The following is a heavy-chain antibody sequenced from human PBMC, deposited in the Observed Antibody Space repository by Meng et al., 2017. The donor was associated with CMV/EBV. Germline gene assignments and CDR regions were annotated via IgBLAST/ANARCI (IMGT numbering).Heavy chain of an antibody. V-gene: IGHV3-23*01. CDR1: A. Sequence: AMGWVRQAPGKGLEWVSAISGSGGSTYYADSVKGRFTISRDNSKNTLYLQMNSLRAEDTAVYYCAKDWRYCSSTSCYPEETYYFDYWGQGTLVTVSS. D-gene: IGHD2-2*01. CDR3: AKDWRYCSSTSCYPEETYYFDY. J-gene: IGHJ4*02. CDR2: ISGSGGST.